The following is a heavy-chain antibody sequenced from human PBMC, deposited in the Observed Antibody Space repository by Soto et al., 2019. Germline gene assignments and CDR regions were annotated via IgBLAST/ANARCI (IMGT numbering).Heavy chain of an antibody. CDR1: GYSFTGNS. V-gene: IGHV1-3*01. CDR3: ARGPGMRYSSSWSARIYFDY. Sequence: ASVKVSCKASGYSFTGNSMHWVRQAPGQGLEWMGWINPNNGNTKYSQKFQGRVTITRDTSASTAYMELSSLRSEDTAVYYCARGPGMRYSSSWSARIYFDYWGQGTLVTVSS. J-gene: IGHJ4*02. CDR2: INPNNGNT. D-gene: IGHD6-13*01.